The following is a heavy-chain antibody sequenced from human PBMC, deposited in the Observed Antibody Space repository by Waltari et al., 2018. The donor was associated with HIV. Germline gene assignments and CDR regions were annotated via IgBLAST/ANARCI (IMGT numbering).Heavy chain of an antibody. J-gene: IGHJ6*02. CDR2: IYYSGRT. D-gene: IGHD3-10*01. CDR3: AKDPLGFGYYGMNV. CDR1: GGPISGGDYY. Sequence: QVQLQESGPGLVKPSQTLSLTCTVSGGPISGGDYYWSWIRQSPGKGLEWIWNIYYSGRTYYNPSLKSRVTISVDTSKNQFSLKLSSVTAADTAVYYCAKDPLGFGYYGMNVWGQGTTVTVSS. V-gene: IGHV4-30-4*01.